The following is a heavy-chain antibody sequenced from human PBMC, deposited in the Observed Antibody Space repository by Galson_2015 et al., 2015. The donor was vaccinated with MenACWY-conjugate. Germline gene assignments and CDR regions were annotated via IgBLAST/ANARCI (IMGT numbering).Heavy chain of an antibody. D-gene: IGHD3-16*01. CDR3: TTDSFGQYFFDS. CDR1: GFTFRKYY. CDR2: INSTTHSGTP. V-gene: IGHV3-15*01. Sequence: SLRLSCAASGFTFRKYYINWVRQAPGKGLEWVGRINSTTHSGTPDYAAPVNGRFTSSRDDSRNTVYLDMNGLKAEDTGLYSCTTDSFGQYFFDSWGQGTPVTVS. J-gene: IGHJ4*02.